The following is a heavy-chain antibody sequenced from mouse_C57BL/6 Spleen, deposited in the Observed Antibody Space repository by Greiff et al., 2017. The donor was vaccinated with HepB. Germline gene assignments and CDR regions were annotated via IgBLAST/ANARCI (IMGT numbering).Heavy chain of an antibody. J-gene: IGHJ1*03. CDR2: IRSKSNNYAT. D-gene: IGHD2-3*01. CDR1: GFSFNTYA. V-gene: IGHV10-1*01. CDR3: VRDGYYVYWYFDV. Sequence: EVQLVESGGGLVQPKGSLKLSCAASGFSFNTYAMNWVRQAPGKGLEWVARIRSKSNNYATYYADSVKDRFTISRDDSESMLYLQMNNLKTEDTAMYYCVRDGYYVYWYFDVWGTGTTVTVSS.